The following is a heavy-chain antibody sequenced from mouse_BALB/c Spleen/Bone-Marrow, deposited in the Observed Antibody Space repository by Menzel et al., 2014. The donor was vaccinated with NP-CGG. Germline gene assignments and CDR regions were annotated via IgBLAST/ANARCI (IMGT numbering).Heavy chain of an antibody. CDR1: GYSFTGYL. CDR3: GRSVYGSGDS. J-gene: IGHJ2*01. V-gene: IGHV1-37*01. D-gene: IGHD1-1*02. Sequence: EVMLVESGPELVKPGTSVKISCKASGYSFTGYLMNWVKQSHGKSLEWIGRINPYHSDAFYNPKFKGKATLTVDKSSRTDHIDRLRLTYEDSAVYDGGRSVYGSGDSWGQGTTLTVAP. CDR2: INPYHSDA.